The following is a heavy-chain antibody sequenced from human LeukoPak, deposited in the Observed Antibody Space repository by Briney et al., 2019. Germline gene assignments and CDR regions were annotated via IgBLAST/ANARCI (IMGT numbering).Heavy chain of an antibody. J-gene: IGHJ6*02. D-gene: IGHD3-10*01. V-gene: IGHV1-18*01. Sequence: PPASVKVSCKASGYTFISYGINWVRQAPGQGLEWMGWISGYNGNTNYAQNLQGRVTMTRDTSTSTAYMELRSLRSDDTAVYYCARELGGAGSYFFPYYGMDVWGQGTTVTVSS. CDR3: ARELGGAGSYFFPYYGMDV. CDR2: ISGYNGNT. CDR1: GYTFISYG.